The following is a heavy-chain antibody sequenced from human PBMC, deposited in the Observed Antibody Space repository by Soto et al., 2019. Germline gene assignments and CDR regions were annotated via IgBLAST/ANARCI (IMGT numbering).Heavy chain of an antibody. J-gene: IGHJ6*02. V-gene: IGHV3-23*01. CDR2: ISRDSGGST. CDR3: AKGRSYYYSYGVDV. CDR1: GFTFNNYG. Sequence: PGGSLRLSCAASGFTFNNYGMHWVRQAPGKGLEWVAVISRDSGGSTYYADSVKGRFTISGDNSKSTLYLQMNSLRAEDTALYYCAKGRSYYYSYGVDVWGQGTTVTVSS.